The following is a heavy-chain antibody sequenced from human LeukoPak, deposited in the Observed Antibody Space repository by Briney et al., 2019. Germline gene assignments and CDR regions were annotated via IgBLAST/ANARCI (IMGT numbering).Heavy chain of an antibody. CDR1: GFTFSSYA. CDR2: ISGSGGST. V-gene: IGHV3-23*01. CDR3: ARDSNSLRYGQEDV. D-gene: IGHD4-17*01. J-gene: IGHJ6*02. Sequence: GGSLRLSCAASGFTFSSYAMSWVRQAPGKGLEWVSGISGSGGSTYYADSVKGRFIISRDNSKNTLYLQMNSLRAEDTAVYYCARDSNSLRYGQEDVWGQGTTVTVSS.